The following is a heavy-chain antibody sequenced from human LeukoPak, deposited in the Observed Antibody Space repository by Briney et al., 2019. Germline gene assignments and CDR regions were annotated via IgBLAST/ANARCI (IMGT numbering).Heavy chain of an antibody. D-gene: IGHD2-2*01. CDR3: ARRVIRYCSSTSCSTHYYYYYMDV. V-gene: IGHV4-39*01. Sequence: SETLSLTCTVSGGSISSSSYYWGWIRQPPGKGLEWIGSIYYSGSTYYNPSLKSRVTISVDTSKNQFSLKLSSVTAADTAVYYCARRVIRYCSSTSCSTHYYYYYMDVWGKGTTVTASS. CDR2: IYYSGST. J-gene: IGHJ6*03. CDR1: GGSISSSSYY.